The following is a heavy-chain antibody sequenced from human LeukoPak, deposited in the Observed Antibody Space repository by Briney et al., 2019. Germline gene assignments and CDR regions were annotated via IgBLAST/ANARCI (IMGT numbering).Heavy chain of an antibody. D-gene: IGHD2-21*02. Sequence: SETLSLTCTVPGGSISSGGYYWSWIRQHPGKGLEWIGYIYNSGSTYYNPSLKSRVTISVDTSKNQLSLKVSSVTAADTAVYYCARGPPYIVVVTAIGFFDYWGQGTLVTVSS. CDR2: IYNSGST. CDR1: GGSISSGGYY. CDR3: ARGPPYIVVVTAIGFFDY. V-gene: IGHV4-31*03. J-gene: IGHJ4*02.